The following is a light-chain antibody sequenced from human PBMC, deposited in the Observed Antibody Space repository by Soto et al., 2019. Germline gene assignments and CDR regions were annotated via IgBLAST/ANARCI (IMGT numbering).Light chain of an antibody. V-gene: IGKV3-11*01. CDR3: QQRSSTLT. CDR2: DAS. J-gene: IGKJ4*01. Sequence: EIVLTQSPGTLSLSPGERATLSCRASQSVSSYLAWYQQKRGQAPRLLIYDASNRATGIPARFSASGSGTDFTLTISSLEPEDFAVYYCQQRSSTLTFGGGTKVDI. CDR1: QSVSSY.